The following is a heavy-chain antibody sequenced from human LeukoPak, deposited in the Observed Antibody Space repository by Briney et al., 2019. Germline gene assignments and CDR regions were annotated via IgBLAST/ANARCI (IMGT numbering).Heavy chain of an antibody. V-gene: IGHV3-23*01. Sequence: GGSLRLSCAASGFTFSSYAMSWVRQAPGKGLEWVSAISGSGGSTYYADSVKGRFTISRDNSKNTLYLQMNSLRAEDTAVYYCAKDLVQYSSSSGIGPDYWSQGTLVTVSS. CDR3: AKDLVQYSSSSGIGPDY. CDR1: GFTFSSYA. CDR2: ISGSGGST. D-gene: IGHD6-6*01. J-gene: IGHJ4*02.